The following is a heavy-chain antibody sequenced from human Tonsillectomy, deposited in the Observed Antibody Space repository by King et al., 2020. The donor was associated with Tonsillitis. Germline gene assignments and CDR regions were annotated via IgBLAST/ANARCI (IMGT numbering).Heavy chain of an antibody. J-gene: IGHJ4*02. CDR2: IKSKTDGETK. V-gene: IGHV3-15*01. Sequence: VQLVESGGGLVKPGEPLRLSCAASGFTFSDAWMSWVRQTPGKGLEWVGRIKSKTDGETKDYSAPVRGRFAVSRDDSRNTLYLQMNSLLTEDTAVYYCTTTRRVTAAGTGGDFDYWGQGTLVTVSS. D-gene: IGHD6-13*01. CDR3: TTTRRVTAAGTGGDFDY. CDR1: GFTFSDAW.